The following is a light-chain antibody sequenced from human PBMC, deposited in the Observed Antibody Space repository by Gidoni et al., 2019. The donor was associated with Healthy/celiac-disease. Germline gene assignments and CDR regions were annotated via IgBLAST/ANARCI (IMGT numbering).Light chain of an antibody. CDR1: QSVSSN. Sequence: EQVMTQSPATLSVSPGERATLSCRASQSVSSNLAWYQQKPGQAPRPLIYGASTRATGIPARFSGSGSGTEFTLTISSLQSEDFAVYYCQQYNNWALTFGQGTKVEIK. CDR2: GAS. CDR3: QQYNNWALT. V-gene: IGKV3-15*01. J-gene: IGKJ1*01.